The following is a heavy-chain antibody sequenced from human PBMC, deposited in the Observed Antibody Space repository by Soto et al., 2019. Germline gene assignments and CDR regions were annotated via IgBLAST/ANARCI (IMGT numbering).Heavy chain of an antibody. CDR2: INHSGST. D-gene: IGHD2-8*01. CDR1: GGSFSGYY. CDR3: ARIRNGDGVYYFDY. J-gene: IGHJ4*02. Sequence: SETLSLTCAVYGGSFSGYYWSWIRQPPGKGLEWIGEINHSGSTNYNPPLKSRVTISVDTSKNQFSLKLSSVTAADTAVYYCARIRNGDGVYYFDYWGQGTLVTVSS. V-gene: IGHV4-34*01.